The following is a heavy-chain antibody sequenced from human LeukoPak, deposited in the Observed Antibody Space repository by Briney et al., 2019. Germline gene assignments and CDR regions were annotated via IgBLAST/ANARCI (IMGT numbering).Heavy chain of an antibody. J-gene: IGHJ6*03. CDR1: GYSFTSYW. D-gene: IGHD1-26*01. V-gene: IGHV5-51*01. CDR3: ARHRSLDSGSYPPYYYYYYMDV. CDR2: IYPGDSDT. Sequence: GESLKISCKGSGYSFTSYWIGWVRQMPGKGLEWMGIIYPGDSDTRYSPSFQGQVTISADKSISTAYLQWSSLKASDTAMYYCARHRSLDSGSYPPYYYYYYMDVWGKGTTVTVSS.